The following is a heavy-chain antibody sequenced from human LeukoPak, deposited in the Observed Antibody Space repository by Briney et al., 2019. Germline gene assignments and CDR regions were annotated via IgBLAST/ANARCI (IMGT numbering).Heavy chain of an antibody. J-gene: IGHJ5*02. CDR2: VLPTGSP. V-gene: IGHV4-59*12. CDR3: ARDRMTTGLFDP. D-gene: IGHD4-17*01. Sequence: SETLSLTCTVSSGALLATSWTWIRQPPGKGLEWIGYVLPTGSPNYNPSLMSRVTISADTSNKQISLKLSSVTAADTAVYYCARDRMTTGLFDPWGQGTLVTVSS. CDR1: SGALLATS.